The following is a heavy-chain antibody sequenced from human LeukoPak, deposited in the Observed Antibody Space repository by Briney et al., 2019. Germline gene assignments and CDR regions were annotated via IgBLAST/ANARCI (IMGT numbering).Heavy chain of an antibody. D-gene: IGHD3-22*01. V-gene: IGHV3-23*01. Sequence: GGSLRLSYAPSGFTFSSYAMSWVRQAPGKGLEWVAVICGGGSGTYYAESVRGRFTISRDNSKNTVYLQMNSLRAEDTAIYYCAKAVGSSGYFSRDAFDIWGQGTMVTVSP. CDR1: GFTFSSYA. J-gene: IGHJ3*02. CDR3: AKAVGSSGYFSRDAFDI. CDR2: ICGGGSGT.